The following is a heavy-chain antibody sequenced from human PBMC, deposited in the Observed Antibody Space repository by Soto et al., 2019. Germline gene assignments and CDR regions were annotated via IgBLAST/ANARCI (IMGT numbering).Heavy chain of an antibody. V-gene: IGHV3-15*01. CDR2: IKSKTDGGTT. D-gene: IGHD3-3*01. J-gene: IGHJ4*02. CDR3: TTDHPPYYNFWSGYYCY. CDR1: GFTFSNAW. Sequence: EVQLVESGGGLVKPGGSLRLSCAASGFTFSNAWMSWVRQAPGKGLAWVGRIKSKTDGGTTDYAAPVKGRFTISRDDSKNTLYLQMNSLKTEDTAVYYCTTDHPPYYNFWSGYYCYWGQGTLVTVSS.